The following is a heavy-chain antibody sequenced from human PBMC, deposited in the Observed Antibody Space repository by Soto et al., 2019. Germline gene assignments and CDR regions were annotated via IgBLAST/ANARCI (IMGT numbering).Heavy chain of an antibody. CDR1: GASISVHSYY. V-gene: IGHV4-39*01. J-gene: IGHJ5*02. Sequence: PSETLSLTCTVSGASISVHSYYWTWIRQPPGKGLEWIGSSYYSGTTYFNPSLKSRATISVDTSKNQFSLRLTSVTAADTAIYYCTRRYNGNDNYFDTWGPGALVTVSS. D-gene: IGHD1-26*01. CDR2: SYYSGTT. CDR3: TRRYNGNDNYFDT.